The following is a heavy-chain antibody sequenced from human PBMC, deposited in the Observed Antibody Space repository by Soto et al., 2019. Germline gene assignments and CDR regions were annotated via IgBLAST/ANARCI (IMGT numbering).Heavy chain of an antibody. CDR1: GGSISSGGYS. CDR3: ARGRQCYYDSSGYYYFDY. D-gene: IGHD3-22*01. J-gene: IGHJ4*02. Sequence: TLSLTCAVSGGSISSGGYSWSWIRQPPGKGLEWIGYIYHSGSTYYNPSLKSRVTISVDRSKNQFSLKLSSVTAADTAVYYCARGRQCYYDSSGYYYFDYWGQGTLVTVSS. CDR2: IYHSGST. V-gene: IGHV4-30-2*01.